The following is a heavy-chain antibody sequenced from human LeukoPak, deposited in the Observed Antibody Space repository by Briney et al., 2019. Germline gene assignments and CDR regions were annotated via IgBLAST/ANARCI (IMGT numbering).Heavy chain of an antibody. V-gene: IGHV4-61*10. CDR3: ARDGGIVSSYAFDI. Sequence: PSETLSLTCTVSGGSISNRNYYWSWIRQPAGKRLEWIGHIYISGSPNYNPSLKSRVTISVDTSKNQFSLKLSSVTAADTAVYYCARDGGIVSSYAFDIWGQGTMVTVSS. D-gene: IGHD1-26*01. CDR1: GGSISNRNYY. CDR2: IYISGSP. J-gene: IGHJ3*02.